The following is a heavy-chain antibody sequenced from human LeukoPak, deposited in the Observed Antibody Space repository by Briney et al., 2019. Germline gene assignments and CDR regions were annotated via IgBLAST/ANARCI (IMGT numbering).Heavy chain of an antibody. D-gene: IGHD6-13*01. CDR2: INHSGST. Sequence: SETLSLTCAVYGGSFSGYYWSWIRQPPEKGLVWIGEINHSGSTNYNPSLKSRVTISVDTSKNQFSLKLTSVTAADTAVYYCARGGRLAAAGADYWGQGTLVTVSS. V-gene: IGHV4-34*01. CDR1: GGSFSGYY. CDR3: ARGGRLAAAGADY. J-gene: IGHJ4*02.